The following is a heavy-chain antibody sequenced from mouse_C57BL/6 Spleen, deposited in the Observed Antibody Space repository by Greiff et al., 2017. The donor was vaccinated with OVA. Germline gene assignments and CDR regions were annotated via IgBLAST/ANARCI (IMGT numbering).Heavy chain of an antibody. Sequence: EVKLMESGGDLVKPGGSLKLSCAASGFTFSSYGMSWVRQTPDNRLEWVATISSGGSYTYYPDSVKGRFTISRDNAKNTLYLQMSSLKSEDTAMYYCARHEDGRLAYWGQGTLVTVSA. V-gene: IGHV5-6*01. CDR1: GFTFSSYG. D-gene: IGHD2-1*01. CDR3: ARHEDGRLAY. CDR2: ISSGGSYT. J-gene: IGHJ3*01.